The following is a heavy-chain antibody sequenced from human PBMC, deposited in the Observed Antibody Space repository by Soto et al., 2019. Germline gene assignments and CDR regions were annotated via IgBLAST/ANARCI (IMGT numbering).Heavy chain of an antibody. J-gene: IGHJ4*02. V-gene: IGHV3-23*01. CDR2: ISGSGGST. D-gene: IGHD2-15*01. CDR3: AKSTPEDIPMGSFDY. CDR1: GFTFSSYA. Sequence: GESLKISCAASGFTFSSYAMSWVRQAPGKGLEWVSAISGSGGSTYYADSVKGRFTIARYNSKNTLYLRMNSLGAEDTAVYYCAKSTPEDIPMGSFDYWGQGTLVTVSS.